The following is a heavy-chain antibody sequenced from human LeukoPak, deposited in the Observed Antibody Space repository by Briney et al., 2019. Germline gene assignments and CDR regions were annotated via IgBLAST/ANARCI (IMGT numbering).Heavy chain of an antibody. Sequence: GGSLRLSCAASGFTFSSYAMHWVRQAPGKGLEWVAVISYDGSNKYYADSVKGRFTISRDNSKNTLYLQMNSLRAEDTAVHYCAKSIAAAGAFDYWGQGTLVTVSS. CDR3: AKSIAAAGAFDY. J-gene: IGHJ4*02. CDR1: GFTFSSYA. D-gene: IGHD6-13*01. V-gene: IGHV3-30-3*02. CDR2: ISYDGSNK.